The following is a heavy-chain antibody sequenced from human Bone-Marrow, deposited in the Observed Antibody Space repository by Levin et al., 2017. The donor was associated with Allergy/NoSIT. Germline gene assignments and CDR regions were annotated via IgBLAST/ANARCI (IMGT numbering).Heavy chain of an antibody. CDR2: ISRDGTHI. V-gene: IGHV3-21*06. CDR3: ARGYFVVVRTTLGVFDY. CDR1: GFKFSSYS. J-gene: IGHJ4*02. D-gene: IGHD2-15*01. Sequence: LSLTCAASGFKFSSYSMNWVRQAPGKGLEWVSSISRDGTHIYHADSVRGRFTISRDDARNSLYLQMDSLRVEDTAVYFCARGYFVVVRTTLGVFDYWGQGTPVSVSS.